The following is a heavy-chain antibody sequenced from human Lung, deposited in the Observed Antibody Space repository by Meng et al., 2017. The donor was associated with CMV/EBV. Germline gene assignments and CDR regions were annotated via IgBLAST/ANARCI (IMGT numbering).Heavy chain of an antibody. Sequence: GESLKISCAASGFTFSSYSMNWVRQAPGKGLEWVSYISSSSSTIYYADSVKGRFTISRDNAKNSLYLQMNSLRAEDTAVYYCARGLRYYDFWSGSDIYGMDVWGQGTTVTVS. CDR1: GFTFSSYS. V-gene: IGHV3-48*04. CDR2: ISSSSSTI. CDR3: ARGLRYYDFWSGSDIYGMDV. J-gene: IGHJ6*02. D-gene: IGHD3-3*01.